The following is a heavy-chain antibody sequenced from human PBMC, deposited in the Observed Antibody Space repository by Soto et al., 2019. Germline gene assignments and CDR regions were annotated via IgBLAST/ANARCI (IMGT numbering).Heavy chain of an antibody. CDR3: SIEPDY. CDR2: IRSKTYSYAT. CDR1: GFTFSGSA. J-gene: IGHJ4*02. Sequence: EVQVVESGGGLVQPGGSLKLSCAASGFTFSGSAVHWVRQASGKGLEWVARIRSKTYSYATAYAASVKGRFTISRDDSENTAYLQMNSLETEDMGVYYCSIEPDYWGQGTLVTVSS. V-gene: IGHV3-73*02.